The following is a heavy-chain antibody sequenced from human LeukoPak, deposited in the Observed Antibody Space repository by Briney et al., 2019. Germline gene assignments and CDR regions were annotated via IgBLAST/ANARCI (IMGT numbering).Heavy chain of an antibody. CDR3: ARVIYRYSGSYSPYYFDY. V-gene: IGHV4-4*07. D-gene: IGHD1-26*01. J-gene: IGHJ4*02. CDR2: IYTSGST. CDR1: GGSISSYY. Sequence: PSETLSLTCTVSGGSISSYYWSWIRQPAGKGLEWIGRIYTSGSTNYNPSLKSRVTMSVDTSKNQFSLKLSSVTAADTAEYYCARVIYRYSGSYSPYYFDYWGQGTLVTVSS.